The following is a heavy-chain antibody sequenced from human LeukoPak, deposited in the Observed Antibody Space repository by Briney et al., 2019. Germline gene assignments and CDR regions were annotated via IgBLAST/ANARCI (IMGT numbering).Heavy chain of an antibody. Sequence: SETLSLTCTVSGGSISSSSYYWGWIRQPPGKGLEWIGSIYYSGSTYYNPSLKSRVTISVDTSKNQFSLKLSSVTAADTAVYYCARQLGRYYYYMDVWGKGTTVTVSS. D-gene: IGHD1-26*01. V-gene: IGHV4-39*01. J-gene: IGHJ6*03. CDR1: GGSISSSSYY. CDR2: IYYSGST. CDR3: ARQLGRYYYYMDV.